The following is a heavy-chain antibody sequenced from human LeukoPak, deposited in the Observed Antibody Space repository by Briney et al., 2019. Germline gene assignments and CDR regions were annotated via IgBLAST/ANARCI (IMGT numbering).Heavy chain of an antibody. Sequence: PSETLSLTCTVSGYPISSGYYWGWIRQPPGKGLEWIGYIYYSGSTNYNPSLKSRVTISVDTSKNQFSLKLSSVTAADTAVYYCAGTRIAARLFVSFDYWGQGTLVTVSS. V-gene: IGHV4-61*01. CDR1: GYPISSGYY. D-gene: IGHD6-6*01. CDR2: IYYSGST. CDR3: AGTRIAARLFVSFDY. J-gene: IGHJ4*02.